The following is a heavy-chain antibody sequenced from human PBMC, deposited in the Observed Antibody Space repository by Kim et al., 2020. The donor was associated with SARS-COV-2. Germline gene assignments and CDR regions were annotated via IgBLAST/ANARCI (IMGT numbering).Heavy chain of an antibody. J-gene: IGHJ4*02. V-gene: IGHV4-38-2*02. CDR3: ARNIYVHSYGLLGPFDY. Sequence: SETLSLTCTVSGYSISSGYYWGWIRQPPGKGLEWLGSIYHSGSTYYNPSLKSRVTISVDTSKNQFSLKLSSVTATDTAVYYCARNIYVHSYGLLGPFDYWGQGTLVTVSS. D-gene: IGHD5-18*01. CDR2: IYHSGST. CDR1: GYSISSGYY.